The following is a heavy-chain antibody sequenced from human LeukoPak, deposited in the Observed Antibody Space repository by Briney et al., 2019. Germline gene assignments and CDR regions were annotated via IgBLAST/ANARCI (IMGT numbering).Heavy chain of an antibody. CDR1: GFTFNSYA. CDR2: ISGSSSST. Sequence: PGGSLRLSCAASGFTFNSYAMSWVRQAPGKGLEWVSGISGSSSSTYYADSVKGRFTISRDNSKNTLYLQMNTLRAEDTAVYYCARDAYGRGTVYYFDYWGQGTLVTVSS. CDR3: ARDAYGRGTVYYFDY. V-gene: IGHV3-23*01. J-gene: IGHJ4*02. D-gene: IGHD4-17*01.